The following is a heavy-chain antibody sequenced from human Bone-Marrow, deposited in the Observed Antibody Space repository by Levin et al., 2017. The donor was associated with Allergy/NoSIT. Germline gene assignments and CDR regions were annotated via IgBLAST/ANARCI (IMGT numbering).Heavy chain of an antibody. CDR1: GFTFSRYA. D-gene: IGHD3-16*01. Sequence: GGSLRLSCAASGFTFSRYAMSWVRQAPGKGLEWVSAISGSGGSTYYADSVKGRFTISRDNSKNTLYLQMNSLRAEDTAVYYCAKGESGRYFYDYYMDVWGKGTTVTVSS. CDR2: ISGSGGST. CDR3: AKGESGRYFYDYYMDV. J-gene: IGHJ6*03. V-gene: IGHV3-23*01.